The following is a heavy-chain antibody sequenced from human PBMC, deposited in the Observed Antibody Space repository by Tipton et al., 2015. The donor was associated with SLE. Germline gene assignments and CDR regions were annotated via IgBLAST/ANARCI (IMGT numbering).Heavy chain of an antibody. CDR2: IYYSGST. Sequence: TLSLTCTVSGGSISSSSYYWSWIRQPAGKGLEWIGYIYYSGSTNYNPSLKSRVTISVDTSKNQFSLKLSSVTAADTAVYYCARDLDYVWGSYRPRAFDIWGKGTMVTVPS. J-gene: IGHJ3*02. D-gene: IGHD3-16*02. CDR3: ARDLDYVWGSYRPRAFDI. CDR1: GGSISSSSYY. V-gene: IGHV4-61*10.